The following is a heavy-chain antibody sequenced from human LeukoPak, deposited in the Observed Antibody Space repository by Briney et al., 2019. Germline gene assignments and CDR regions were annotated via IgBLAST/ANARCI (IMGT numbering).Heavy chain of an antibody. J-gene: IGHJ4*02. V-gene: IGHV1-69*01. Sequence: ASVKVSCKASGGTFISYAISWVRQAPGQGLEWMGGIIPIFGTANYAQKSQGRVTITADESTSTAYMELSSLRSEDTAVYYCARSSRYYDSSGLQAYYFDYWGQGTLVTVSS. D-gene: IGHD3-22*01. CDR3: ARSSRYYDSSGLQAYYFDY. CDR2: IIPIFGTA. CDR1: GGTFISYA.